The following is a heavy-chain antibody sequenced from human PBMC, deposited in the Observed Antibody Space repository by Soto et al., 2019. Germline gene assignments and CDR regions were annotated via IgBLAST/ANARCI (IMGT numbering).Heavy chain of an antibody. Sequence: EAQLLESGGGLVQPGGSLRLSCAASGFTFSSYAMSWVRQAPGKGLEWVSAISGSGGSTYYADSVKGRFTISRDNSKNSRDRQMDTLRAEDTGVHYSAKYGGRQWLARVYFDYWGQGTLVTVST. V-gene: IGHV3-23*01. CDR3: AKYGGRQWLARVYFDY. CDR2: ISGSGGST. J-gene: IGHJ4*02. CDR1: GFTFSSYA. D-gene: IGHD6-19*01.